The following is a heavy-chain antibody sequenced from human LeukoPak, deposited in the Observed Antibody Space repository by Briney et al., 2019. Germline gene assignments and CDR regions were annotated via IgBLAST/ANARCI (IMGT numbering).Heavy chain of an antibody. CDR1: GGSIGVYY. Sequence: TSETLSLTCTVSGGSIGVYYWSWFRQPPGKALEWIGYVSNIGSTKYNPSLRSRVTISGDTSRNQFSLKLSSVTAADTAVYYCARAGPGGPFDYWGQGTQVTVSS. J-gene: IGHJ4*02. CDR3: ARAGPGGPFDY. D-gene: IGHD2-8*02. V-gene: IGHV4-59*08. CDR2: VSNIGST.